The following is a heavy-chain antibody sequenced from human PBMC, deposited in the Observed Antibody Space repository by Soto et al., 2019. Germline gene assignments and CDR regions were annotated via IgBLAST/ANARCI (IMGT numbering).Heavy chain of an antibody. CDR3: ARHSRSYYYMDV. CDR1: GGSISSSNYY. J-gene: IGHJ6*03. Sequence: SETLSLTCTVSGGSISSSNYYWGWIRQPPGKGLEWIGSVYYSGSTYYNPSLKSRVTMSVDTSKNQFSLKLSSVTAADTAVYYCARHSRSYYYMDVWGKGTTVSGSS. CDR2: VYYSGST. V-gene: IGHV4-39*01.